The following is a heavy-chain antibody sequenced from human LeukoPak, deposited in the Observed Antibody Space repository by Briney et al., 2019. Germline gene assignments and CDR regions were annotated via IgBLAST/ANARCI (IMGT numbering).Heavy chain of an antibody. CDR3: ARGRVAGIFVWGNWFDP. CDR1: GGSFSGYY. Sequence: SETLSLTCAVYGGSFSGYYWSWIRQPPGKGLEWIGEINHSGSTNYNPSLKSRVTISVDTSKNQFSLKLSSVTAADTAVYYCARGRVAGIFVWGNWFDPWGQGTLVTVSS. D-gene: IGHD6-19*01. J-gene: IGHJ5*02. CDR2: INHSGST. V-gene: IGHV4-34*01.